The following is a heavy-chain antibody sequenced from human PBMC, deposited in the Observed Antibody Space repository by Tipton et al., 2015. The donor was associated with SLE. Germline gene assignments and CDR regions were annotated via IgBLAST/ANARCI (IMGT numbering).Heavy chain of an antibody. V-gene: IGHV3-30*04. CDR3: ARGEQQLPLGY. D-gene: IGHD6-13*01. Sequence: QVQLVQSGGGVVQPGRSLRLSCAASGFTFSSCAMYWVRQAPGKGLEWVAVISYDGTNKYYTDSVKGRFTISRDNSKNTLYLQMNSLRPEDTAVYYCARGEQQLPLGYWGQGTPVTVSS. CDR2: ISYDGTNK. CDR1: GFTFSSCA. J-gene: IGHJ4*02.